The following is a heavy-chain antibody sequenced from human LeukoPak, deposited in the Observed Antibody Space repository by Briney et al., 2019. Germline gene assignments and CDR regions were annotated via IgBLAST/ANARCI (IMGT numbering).Heavy chain of an antibody. CDR3: ARGRASVPYGGIMDV. V-gene: IGHV4-39*07. D-gene: IGHD1-26*01. J-gene: IGHJ6*04. CDR1: GGSISSSSYY. CDR2: IYYSGST. Sequence: SETLSLTCTVSGGSISSSSYYWGWIRQPPGKGLEWIGSIYYSGSTYYNPSLKSRVTISVDTSKNQFSLKLSSGTAADTAVYYCARGRASVPYGGIMDVWGKGTTVTVSS.